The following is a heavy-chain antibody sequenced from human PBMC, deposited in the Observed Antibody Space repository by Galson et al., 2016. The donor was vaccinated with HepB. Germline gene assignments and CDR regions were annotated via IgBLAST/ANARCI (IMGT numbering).Heavy chain of an antibody. CDR2: IYNSGST. Sequence: SETLSLTCSVSGGSVSSGNYYWNWIRQPPGKGLEWIGYIYNSGSTSYNPSLKSRVTISVDTSKNQFSLKLSSGTAADTAVYYCARDTYDYIWGSYRRLKGYMDVCGRGTTVIVSS. J-gene: IGHJ6*03. CDR1: GGSVSSGNYY. V-gene: IGHV4-61*01. CDR3: ARDTYDYIWGSYRRLKGYMDV. D-gene: IGHD3-16*02.